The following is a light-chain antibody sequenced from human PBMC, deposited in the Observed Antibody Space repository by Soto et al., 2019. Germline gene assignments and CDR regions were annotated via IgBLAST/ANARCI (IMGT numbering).Light chain of an antibody. Sequence: QVTQVPTYLSAAVGDSVTITCRASQSIRTWLAWYQQKPGSAPKLLIYKASTLDSGVPSRFSGNGSGTDFALTINNVQPEDCATYYCKKYNSAPRTFGQGTK. J-gene: IGKJ1*01. CDR2: KAS. CDR1: QSIRTW. CDR3: KKYNSAPRT. V-gene: IGKV1-5*03.